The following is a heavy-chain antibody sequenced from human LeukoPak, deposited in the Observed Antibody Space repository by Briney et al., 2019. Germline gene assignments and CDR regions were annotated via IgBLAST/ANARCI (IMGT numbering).Heavy chain of an antibody. CDR2: ISSSSNTI. CDR3: ARAGNVDY. Sequence: LLGGSLRLSCAASGFNFSTYTMNWVRQAPGKGLEWVSSISSSSNTIYYADSVKGRFTISRDNAKNSLYLQMNSLRAEDTAVYYCARAGNVDYWGQGTLVTVSS. J-gene: IGHJ4*02. V-gene: IGHV3-48*01. CDR1: GFNFSTYT.